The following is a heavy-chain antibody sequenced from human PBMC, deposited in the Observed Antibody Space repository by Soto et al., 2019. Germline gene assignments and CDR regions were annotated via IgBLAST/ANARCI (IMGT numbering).Heavy chain of an antibody. Sequence: EVKLMESGGALVQPGGSLRLSCAAAGFTFGHSAITWVRQAPGKGLEWVSTISGRGDETFYTDSVKGRFTVSRDNSRNTASLQLNSLIVVDTAVYFCARGGLLSAFGPWGQGTRVTVPS. CDR3: ARGGLLSAFGP. D-gene: IGHD3-10*01. V-gene: IGHV3-23*01. CDR2: ISGRGDET. J-gene: IGHJ5*02. CDR1: GFTFGHSA.